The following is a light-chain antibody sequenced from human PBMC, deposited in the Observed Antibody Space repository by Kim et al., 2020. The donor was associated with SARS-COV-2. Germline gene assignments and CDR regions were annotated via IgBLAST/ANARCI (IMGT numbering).Light chain of an antibody. CDR3: QQYNSHPIT. CDR2: GAS. CDR1: QGISDN. V-gene: IGKV1-16*01. J-gene: IGKJ5*01. Sequence: DIQLTQSPSSLSTSLGDTVTITCRASQGISDNLAWFQQKPGEAPKSLIYGASTLQGGVPSRFSGTGSGKDFTLTITSLQPDDLAIYFCQQYNSHPITFGQGTRLE.